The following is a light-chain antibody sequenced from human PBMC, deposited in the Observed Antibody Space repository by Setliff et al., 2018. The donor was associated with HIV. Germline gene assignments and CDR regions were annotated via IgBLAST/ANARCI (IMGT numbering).Light chain of an antibody. CDR2: NND. J-gene: IGLJ1*01. CDR1: HSNIGSNT. V-gene: IGLV1-44*01. Sequence: QSVLTQPHSTSGTPGHRVIISCSGSHSNIGSNTVNWFQQFPGTAPKLLIYNNDQRPSGVPDRFSGSKSGTSASLAISGLQSEDEAEYYCASWDVGLNAFYVFGTGTKVTVL. CDR3: ASWDVGLNAFYV.